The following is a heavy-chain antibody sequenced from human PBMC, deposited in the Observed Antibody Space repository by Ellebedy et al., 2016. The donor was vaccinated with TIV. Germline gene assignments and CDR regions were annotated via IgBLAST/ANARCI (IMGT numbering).Heavy chain of an antibody. CDR2: IYYSGST. Sequence: SETLSLXCTVSDGSISSYYWSWIRQPPGKGLEWIGYIYYSGSTNYNPSLKSRVTISVDTSKNQFSLKLSSVTAADTAVYYCARDSGRYCSSTSCERKGYYYYYYGMDVWGQGTTVTVSS. D-gene: IGHD2-2*01. CDR3: ARDSGRYCSSTSCERKGYYYYYYGMDV. V-gene: IGHV4-59*01. CDR1: DGSISSYY. J-gene: IGHJ6*02.